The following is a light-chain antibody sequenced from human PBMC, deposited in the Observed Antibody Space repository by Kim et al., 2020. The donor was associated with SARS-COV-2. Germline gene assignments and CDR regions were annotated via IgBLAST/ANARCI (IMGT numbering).Light chain of an antibody. CDR1: SSNIRTNT. CDR2: GNN. CDR3: ASWDDILNGVL. Sequence: GQRVTISCSGSSSNIRTNTVNWYQQLPGTAPRLLLFGNNQRPSGVPDRFSGSKSGTSASLAISGLQSEDEADYYCASWDDILNGVLFGGGTQLTVL. V-gene: IGLV1-44*01. J-gene: IGLJ2*01.